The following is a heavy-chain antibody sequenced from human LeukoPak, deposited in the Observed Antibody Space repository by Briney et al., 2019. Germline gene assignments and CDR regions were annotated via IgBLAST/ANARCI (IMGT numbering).Heavy chain of an antibody. Sequence: PSETLSLTCTVSGGSISSYYWSWIRQPAGKGLEWIGRIYYSGSTYYNPSLKSRVTISVDTSKNQFSLKLSSVTAADTAVYYCATCTMGSSWYNYYYYMDVWGKGTTVTVSS. J-gene: IGHJ6*03. CDR2: IYYSGST. CDR3: ATCTMGSSWYNYYYYMDV. D-gene: IGHD6-13*01. CDR1: GGSISSYY. V-gene: IGHV4-4*07.